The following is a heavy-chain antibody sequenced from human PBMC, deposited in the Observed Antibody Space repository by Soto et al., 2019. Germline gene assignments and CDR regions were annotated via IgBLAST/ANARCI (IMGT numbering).Heavy chain of an antibody. CDR3: ARDPVAASFDF. J-gene: IGHJ4*02. Sequence: GASVKVSCKASGYTFTSYAMHWVRQAPGQRLEWVGWINAGNGNKKYSQKFQGRLTLTRDTSASTAYMDLTTLRSDDTAVYFCARDPVAASFDFWAQGTLVTVSS. CDR1: GYTFTSYA. V-gene: IGHV1-3*01. D-gene: IGHD6-19*01. CDR2: INAGNGNK.